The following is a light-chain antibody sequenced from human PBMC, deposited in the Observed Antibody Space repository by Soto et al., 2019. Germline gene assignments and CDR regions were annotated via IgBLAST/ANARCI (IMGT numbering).Light chain of an antibody. J-gene: IGKJ4*01. V-gene: IGKV3-11*01. Sequence: EIVLTQSRATLSLSPGERATLSCRASQSISSYLGWYQQKPGQTPRLLIYDASNRAAGIPARFSGSGSGTDFTLTISSLEPEDFAVYYCQQRSKWPLTFGGGTKVEIK. CDR2: DAS. CDR1: QSISSY. CDR3: QQRSKWPLT.